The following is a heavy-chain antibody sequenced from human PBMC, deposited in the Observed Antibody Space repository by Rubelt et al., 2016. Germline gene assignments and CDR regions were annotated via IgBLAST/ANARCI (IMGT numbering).Heavy chain of an antibody. CDR1: GGSFSGYY. Sequence: QVQLQQWGAGLLKPSETLSLTCAVYGGSFSGYYWSWIRQPPGKGLEWIGEINHSGRPNYNPSLKRRVTIAVDTSKNHVSLELSSVTAADTAVYYCARGRRGSSSWLGRDYYGMDVWGQGTTVTVSS. CDR3: ARGRRGSSSWLGRDYYGMDV. D-gene: IGHD6-13*01. CDR2: INHSGRP. V-gene: IGHV4-34*01. J-gene: IGHJ6*02.